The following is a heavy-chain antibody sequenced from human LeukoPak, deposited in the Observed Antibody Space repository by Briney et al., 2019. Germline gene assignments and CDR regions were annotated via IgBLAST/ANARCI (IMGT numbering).Heavy chain of an antibody. V-gene: IGHV3-53*01. CDR3: ASLSPLYYDSSGYPY. CDR2: IYSGGST. J-gene: IGHJ4*02. D-gene: IGHD3-22*01. Sequence: PGGSLRLSCAASGFTVSSNYMSWVRQAPGKGLEWVSVIYSGGSTYYADSVKGRFTISRDNSKNTLYLQMNSLRAEDTAVYYCASLSPLYYDSSGYPYWGQGTLVTFSS. CDR1: GFTVSSNY.